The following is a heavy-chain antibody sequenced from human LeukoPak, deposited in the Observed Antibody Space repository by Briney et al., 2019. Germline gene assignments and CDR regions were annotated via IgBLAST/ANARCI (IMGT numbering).Heavy chain of an antibody. Sequence: SETLSLTCSVSYDSITPYYWNWIRQPAGKGLEWIGYIYHSGSTYYNPSLKSRVTISVDRPKNQFSLKLSSVTAADTAVYYCARVWDSSGYGNAFDIWGQGTMVTVSS. V-gene: IGHV4-59*12. CDR1: YDSITPYY. CDR3: ARVWDSSGYGNAFDI. J-gene: IGHJ3*02. D-gene: IGHD3-22*01. CDR2: IYHSGST.